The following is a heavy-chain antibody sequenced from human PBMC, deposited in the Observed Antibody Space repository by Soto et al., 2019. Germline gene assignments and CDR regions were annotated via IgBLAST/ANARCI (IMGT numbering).Heavy chain of an antibody. CDR1: VDRFTTYW. CDR2: IYPGDFDT. CDR3: ARTHTLGYFNWFDP. J-gene: IGHJ5*02. V-gene: IGHV5-51*01. Sequence: GESLKISCRVSVDRFTTYWIAWVRQMAVKGLEWMGLIYPGDFDTRYSPSFQGQVTISVDKSINTAYLQWNSLKASDSGIYYCARTHTLGYFNWFDPWAQGTLVTLSS. D-gene: IGHD2-21*01.